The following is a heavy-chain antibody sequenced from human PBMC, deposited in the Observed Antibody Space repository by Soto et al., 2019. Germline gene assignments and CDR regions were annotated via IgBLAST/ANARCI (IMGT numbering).Heavy chain of an antibody. J-gene: IGHJ4*02. CDR2: IYAGGGST. Sequence: QVQLMQSGAEVKKPGASVKVSCKASGYTFTSYNVHWVRQAPGQGLEWMGIIYAGGGSTSYAQNFQGTLTETRDTSTSTVYIELSTLRSDDTAVYYCFRGGFPDYGKEGRYWGPGTLVTVSS. CDR3: FRGGFPDYGKEGRY. V-gene: IGHV1-46*01. CDR1: GYTFTSYN. D-gene: IGHD4-17*01.